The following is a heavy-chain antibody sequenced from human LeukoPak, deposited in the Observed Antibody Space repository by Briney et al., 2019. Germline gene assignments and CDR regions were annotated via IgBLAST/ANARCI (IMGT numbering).Heavy chain of an antibody. J-gene: IGHJ4*02. CDR3: ARLRAAALVYDY. CDR2: IYYSGST. CDR1: GGSFSDFN. V-gene: IGHV4-39*01. Sequence: KSSETLSLTCAVSGGSFSDFNWNWIRQRPGKGLEWIGSIYYSGSTYYNPSLKSRVTISVDTSKNQFSLKLSSVTAADTAVYYCARLRAAALVYDYWGQGTLVTVSS. D-gene: IGHD2-2*01.